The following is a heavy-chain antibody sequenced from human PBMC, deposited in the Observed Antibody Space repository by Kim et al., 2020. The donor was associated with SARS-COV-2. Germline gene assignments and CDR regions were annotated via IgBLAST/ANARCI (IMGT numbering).Heavy chain of an antibody. Sequence: NYNPSLKSGVTIAVDKSKNQFALKLSAGTAADTAVYYCAREWSTGATGNYWGQGTLVTVSS. V-gene: IGHV4-4*02. D-gene: IGHD1-26*01. J-gene: IGHJ4*02. CDR3: AREWSTGATGNY.